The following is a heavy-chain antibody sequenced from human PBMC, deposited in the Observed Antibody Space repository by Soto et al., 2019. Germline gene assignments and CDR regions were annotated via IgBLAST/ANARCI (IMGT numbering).Heavy chain of an antibody. D-gene: IGHD5-18*01. Sequence: SVKVSCKASGYTFTSYGISWVRQAPVQGLEWMGWISAYNGNTNYAQKLQGRVTMTTDTSTSTAYMELRSLRSDDTAVYYCARGETAMVTGDYYYYGMDVWGQGTTVTVSS. J-gene: IGHJ6*02. CDR1: GYTFTSYG. CDR2: ISAYNGNT. CDR3: ARGETAMVTGDYYYYGMDV. V-gene: IGHV1-18*04.